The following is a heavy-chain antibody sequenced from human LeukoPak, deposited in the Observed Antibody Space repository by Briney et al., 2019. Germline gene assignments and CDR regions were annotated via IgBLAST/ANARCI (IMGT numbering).Heavy chain of an antibody. CDR1: GGSISSYY. J-gene: IGHJ4*02. CDR3: ARYRGIRRAAAGHFDY. Sequence: SETLSLTCTVSGGSISSYYWSWIRQPPGKGLEWIGYIYYSGSTNYNPSLKSRVTISVDTSKNQFSLKLSSVTAADTAVYYCARYRGIRRAAAGHFDYWGQGTLVTVSS. D-gene: IGHD6-13*01. CDR2: IYYSGST. V-gene: IGHV4-59*08.